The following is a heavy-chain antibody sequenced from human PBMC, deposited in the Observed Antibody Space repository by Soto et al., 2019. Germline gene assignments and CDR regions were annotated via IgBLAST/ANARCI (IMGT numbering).Heavy chain of an antibody. J-gene: IGHJ6*02. CDR2: IYYSGST. CDR3: ARTGKTRRVNYYYGMDV. Sequence: SETLSLTCTVSGGSISSGDYYWSWIRQPPGKGLEWIGYIYYSGSTYYNPSLKSRVTISVDTSKNQFSLKLSSVTAADTAVYYCARTGKTRRVNYYYGMDVWGQGTTVTVSS. D-gene: IGHD1-1*01. CDR1: GGSISSGDYY. V-gene: IGHV4-30-4*01.